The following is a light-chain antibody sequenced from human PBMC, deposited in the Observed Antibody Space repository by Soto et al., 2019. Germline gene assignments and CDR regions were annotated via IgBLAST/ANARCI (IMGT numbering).Light chain of an antibody. CDR2: AAS. CDR3: QQYDSYPWT. V-gene: IGKV1-16*01. Sequence: DIQMTQSPSSLSASVGDRVTITCRASQPIKNYLSWFQQKAGKAPKSLIYAASRLQSGVPSRFSGSGSGTDFTLTITNVQPEDFATYYCQQYDSYPWTFGQGTKVEIK. CDR1: QPIKNY. J-gene: IGKJ1*01.